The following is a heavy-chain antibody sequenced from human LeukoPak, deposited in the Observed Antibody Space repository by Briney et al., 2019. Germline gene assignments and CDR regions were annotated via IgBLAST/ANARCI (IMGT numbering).Heavy chain of an antibody. V-gene: IGHV3-23*01. CDR2: ISGSGGST. CDR3: AKDFTANYDFWSGYPH. CDR1: GFTFSNYA. Sequence: GGSLRLSCAASGFTFSNYAMSWVRQAPGKGLNWVSAISGSGGSTYYADSVKGRFTISRDNSKNTLYLQMNSLRAEDTAVYYCAKDFTANYDFWSGYPHWGQGTLVTVSS. J-gene: IGHJ4*02. D-gene: IGHD3-3*01.